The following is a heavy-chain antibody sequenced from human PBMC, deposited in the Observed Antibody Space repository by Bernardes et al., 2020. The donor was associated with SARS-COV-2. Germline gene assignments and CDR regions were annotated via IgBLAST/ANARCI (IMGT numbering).Heavy chain of an antibody. CDR1: GFSLSTSAVG. CDR2: IYWDGDK. V-gene: IGHV2-5*02. Sequence: SGPTLVKPTQTLTLTCTFSGFSLSTSAVGVGWIRQPPGKALEWLALIYWDGDKRYSPSLKSRLTITEDTSKNQVVLTMTNMDPVDTATYYCAQSSCSGGSCPHHYYYGMDVWGQGTTVTVSS. D-gene: IGHD2-15*01. J-gene: IGHJ6*02. CDR3: AQSSCSGGSCPHHYYYGMDV.